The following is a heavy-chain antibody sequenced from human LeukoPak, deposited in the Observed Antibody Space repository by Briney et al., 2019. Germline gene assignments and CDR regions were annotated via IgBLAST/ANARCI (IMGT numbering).Heavy chain of an antibody. J-gene: IGHJ3*02. CDR2: ISSSGSTI. V-gene: IGHV3-48*03. CDR1: GFTFSSYE. Sequence: GGSLRLSCAASGFTFSSYEMNWVRQAPGKGLEWVSYISSSGSTIYYADSVKGRFTISRDSAKNSLYLQMNSLRAEDTALYYCARVFDNYRDAFDIWGQGTMVTVSS. D-gene: IGHD1-1*01. CDR3: ARVFDNYRDAFDI.